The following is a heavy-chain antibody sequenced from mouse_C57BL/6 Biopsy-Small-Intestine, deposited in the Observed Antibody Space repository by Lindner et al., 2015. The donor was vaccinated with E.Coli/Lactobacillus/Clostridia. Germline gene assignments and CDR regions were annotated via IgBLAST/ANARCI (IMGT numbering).Heavy chain of an antibody. J-gene: IGHJ4*01. CDR1: GFNIKDDY. Sequence: VQLQESGAELARPGASVKMSCTASGFNIKDDYMHWVKQRPEQGLEWIGWIDPENGDTEYASKFQGKATITADTSSNTAYLQLSSLTSEDTAVYYCTTPHPYAMDYWGQGTSVTVLL. CDR2: IDPENGDT. V-gene: IGHV14-4*01. D-gene: IGHD6-1*01. CDR3: TTPHPYAMDY.